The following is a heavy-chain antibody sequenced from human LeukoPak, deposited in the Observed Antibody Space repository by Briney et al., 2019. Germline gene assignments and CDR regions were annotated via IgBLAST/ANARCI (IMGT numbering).Heavy chain of an antibody. CDR3: ARVAAAGPDY. J-gene: IGHJ4*02. CDR1: GGTFSSYA. D-gene: IGHD6-13*01. CDR2: IIPIFGTA. Sequence: GSSVKVSCKASGGTFSSYAISWVRQAPGQGLEWLGGIIPIFGTANYAQKFQGRVTITADKSTSTAYMELSSLRSEDTAVYYCARVAAAGPDYWGQGTLVTVSS. V-gene: IGHV1-69*06.